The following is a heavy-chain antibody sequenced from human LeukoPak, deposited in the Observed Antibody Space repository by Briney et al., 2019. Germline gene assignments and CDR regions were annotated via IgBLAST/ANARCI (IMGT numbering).Heavy chain of an antibody. CDR3: ARGDYNNWFDP. J-gene: IGHJ5*02. D-gene: IGHD4-11*01. Sequence: ASVKVSCKASGYTFTGYYMHWVRQAPGQGLEWMGWINPYSGGTNYAQKFQGRVTMTRDTSISTAYMELSRLRSDDTAVYYCARGDYNNWFDPWGQGTLVTVSS. V-gene: IGHV1-2*02. CDR1: GYTFTGYY. CDR2: INPYSGGT.